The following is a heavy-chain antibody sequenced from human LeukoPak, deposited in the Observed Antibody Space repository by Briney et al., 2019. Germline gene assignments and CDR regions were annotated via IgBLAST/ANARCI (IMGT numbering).Heavy chain of an antibody. CDR3: ASICGGDCHMG. Sequence: PSETLSLTCAVYGGSFSGYYWTWIRQPPGKGLEWIGEVNHSGSTTYNPSLKSRVTVSVDTSKNQFSLKLTPVTAAGTAVYYCASICGGDCHMGWGQGTLVTVSS. V-gene: IGHV4-34*01. CDR2: VNHSGST. D-gene: IGHD2-21*02. CDR1: GGSFSGYY. J-gene: IGHJ4*02.